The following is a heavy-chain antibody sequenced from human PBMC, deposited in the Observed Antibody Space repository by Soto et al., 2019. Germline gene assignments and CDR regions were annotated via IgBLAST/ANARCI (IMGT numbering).Heavy chain of an antibody. V-gene: IGHV4-31*03. J-gene: IGHJ4*02. CDR2: IYYSGST. Sequence: SETLSLTCTVSGGSISSGGYYWSWIRQHPGKGLEWIGYIYYSGSTYYNPSLKSRVTISVDTSKNQFSLKLSSVTAADTAVYYCARDRFEREWFGDKSWTSYFDYWGQGTLVTVSS. D-gene: IGHD3-10*01. CDR3: ARDRFEREWFGDKSWTSYFDY. CDR1: GGSISSGGYY.